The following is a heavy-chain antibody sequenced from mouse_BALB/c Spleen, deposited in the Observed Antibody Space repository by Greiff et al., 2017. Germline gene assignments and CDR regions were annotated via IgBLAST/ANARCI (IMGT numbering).Heavy chain of an antibody. Sequence: VQLQQSGAELVRPGTSVKISCKASGYTFTNYWLGWVKQRPGHGLEWIGDIYPGGGYTNYNEKFKGKATLTADTSSSTAYMQLSSLTSEDSAVYFCARGGIYYGNYYAMDDWGQGTSVTVSS. V-gene: IGHV1-63*02. D-gene: IGHD2-1*01. J-gene: IGHJ4*01. CDR1: GYTFTNYW. CDR3: ARGGIYYGNYYAMDD. CDR2: IYPGGGYT.